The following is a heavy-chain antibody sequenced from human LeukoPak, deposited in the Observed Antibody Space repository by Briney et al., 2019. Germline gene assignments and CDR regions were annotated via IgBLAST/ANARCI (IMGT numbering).Heavy chain of an antibody. J-gene: IGHJ3*02. Sequence: PGGSLRLSCAASGYTFSPYWMHWVRQAPGEGLVWVSHISGDGSTIVYADSVKGRFTISRDNAKNTLFLQMDSLRAEDTAVYYCARDRGTPDSFNSWGQGTVVTVSS. CDR1: GYTFSPYW. CDR2: ISGDGSTI. D-gene: IGHD3-10*01. CDR3: ARDRGTPDSFNS. V-gene: IGHV3-74*01.